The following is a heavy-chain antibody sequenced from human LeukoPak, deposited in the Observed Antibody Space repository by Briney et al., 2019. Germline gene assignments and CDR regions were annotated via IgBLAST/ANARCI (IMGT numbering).Heavy chain of an antibody. CDR2: INQKRNT. V-gene: IGHV4-34*01. Sequence: SETLSLTCVVYGESFSGYSWSWIRQPPGKGLEWIGEINQKRNTNYNPSLKSRVTISIDTSKNQFSLKLSSVTAADTAVYYCARHGWHAWYFNLWGRGTLVTVSS. D-gene: IGHD6-19*01. CDR3: ARHGWHAWYFNL. CDR1: GESFSGYS. J-gene: IGHJ2*01.